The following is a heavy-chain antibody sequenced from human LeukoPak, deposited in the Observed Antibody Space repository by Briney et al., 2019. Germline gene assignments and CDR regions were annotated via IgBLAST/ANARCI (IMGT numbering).Heavy chain of an antibody. V-gene: IGHV4-38-2*02. J-gene: IGHJ4*01. Sequence: SETLSLTCTVSDYSISSAYYWGCIRQPPGKGLECVGGISRGGNTYYNPSLKSRVTISIDTSKNQFSLKLTSVTAEDRAWNYWAREPGAGVVIQPFDYRGHRTPVTVSS. CDR2: ISRGGNT. CDR1: DYSISSAYY. D-gene: IGHD3-3*01. CDR3: AREPGAGVVIQPFDY.